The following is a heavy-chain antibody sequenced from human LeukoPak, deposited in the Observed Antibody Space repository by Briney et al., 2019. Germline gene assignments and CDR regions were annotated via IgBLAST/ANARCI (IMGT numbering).Heavy chain of an antibody. CDR2: ISSSSSYI. D-gene: IGHD3-22*01. V-gene: IGHV3-21*01. CDR1: GFTFSSYW. CDR3: ARDPPDYYDSSGYHYFDY. J-gene: IGHJ4*02. Sequence: GGSLRLSCAASGFTFSSYWMHWVRQAPGKGLEWVSSISSSSSYIYYADSVKGRFTISRDNAKNSLYLQMNSLRAEDTAVYYCARDPPDYYDSSGYHYFDYWGQGTLVTVSS.